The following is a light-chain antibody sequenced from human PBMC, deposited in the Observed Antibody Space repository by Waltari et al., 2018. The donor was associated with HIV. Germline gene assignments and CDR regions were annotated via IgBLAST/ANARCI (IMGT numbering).Light chain of an antibody. J-gene: IGLJ2*01. CDR1: SGSIASYY. CDR3: QSYDTSSHVV. V-gene: IGLV6-57*02. CDR2: EDR. Sequence: NFMLTQPHSVSESPGKTVTISCTGSSGSIASYYVQWYQQPPGSAPTTVIYEDRQRPSGVPHRFSGPIDSSSNSAYPTISGLNTEDEADYYCQSYDTSSHVVFGGGTKLTVL.